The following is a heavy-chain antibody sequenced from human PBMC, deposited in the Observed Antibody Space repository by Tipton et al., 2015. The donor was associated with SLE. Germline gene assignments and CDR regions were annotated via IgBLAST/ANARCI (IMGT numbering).Heavy chain of an antibody. V-gene: IGHV4-59*11. D-gene: IGHD3-9*01. CDR3: ARGVHILTGYSSWDAFDI. CDR1: GGSISSHY. Sequence: TLSLTCTVSGGSISSHYWSWIRQPPGKGLEWIGDIHYTVSTNYNPSLNSRVTISVDTSKHQVSLKLSSVTAADTAVYYCARGVHILTGYSSWDAFDIWGQGTMVSVSS. J-gene: IGHJ3*02. CDR2: IHYTVST.